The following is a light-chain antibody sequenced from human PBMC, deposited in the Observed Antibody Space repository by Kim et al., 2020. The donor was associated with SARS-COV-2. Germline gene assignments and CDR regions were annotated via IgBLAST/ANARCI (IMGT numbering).Light chain of an antibody. J-gene: IGLJ2*01. CDR1: SLRTYY. V-gene: IGLV3-19*01. Sequence: LGQKVRITCQGDSLRTYYASWYQQKPGQAPILVIYGKNNRPSGTPDRFSGSSSGNTASLTITGAQAEDEADYYCNSRDSSGNLWVFGGGTQLTVL. CDR2: GKN. CDR3: NSRDSSGNLWV.